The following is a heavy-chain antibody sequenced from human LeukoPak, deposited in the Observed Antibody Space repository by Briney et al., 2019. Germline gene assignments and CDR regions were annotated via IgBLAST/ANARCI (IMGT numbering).Heavy chain of an antibody. J-gene: IGHJ4*02. Sequence: PGGSLRLSCAASGFTFSSYAMSWVRQAPGKGLEWVSATSGSGGSTYYADSVKGRFTISRDNSKNTLYLQMNSLRAEDTAVYYCAEDRYSSGWYGIFDYWGQGTLVTVSS. CDR3: AEDRYSSGWYGIFDY. CDR1: GFTFSSYA. D-gene: IGHD6-19*01. CDR2: TSGSGGST. V-gene: IGHV3-23*01.